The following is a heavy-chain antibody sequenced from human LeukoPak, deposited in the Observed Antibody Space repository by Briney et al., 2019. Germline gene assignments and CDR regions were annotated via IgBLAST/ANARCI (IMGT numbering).Heavy chain of an antibody. V-gene: IGHV3-23*01. D-gene: IGHD3/OR15-3a*01. CDR2: ISGSGGST. Sequence: PAGRSLRLSCAASGFTFSSYAMSWVPQAPGKGREWVSAISGSGGSTYYADSVKGRFTISRDNSKNTLYLQMNSLRAEDTAVYYCAKRRGSIGLFDYWGQGTLVTVSS. J-gene: IGHJ4*02. CDR1: GFTFSSYA. CDR3: AKRRGSIGLFDY.